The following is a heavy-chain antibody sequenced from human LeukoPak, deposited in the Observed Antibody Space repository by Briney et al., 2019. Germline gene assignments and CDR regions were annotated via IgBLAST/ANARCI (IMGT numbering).Heavy chain of an antibody. CDR1: GFTFSSYA. D-gene: IGHD2-15*01. V-gene: IGHV3-21*01. CDR2: ISSSSSYI. J-gene: IGHJ3*02. CDR3: ARETYCSGGSCYKGNAFDI. Sequence: GGSLRLSCAASGFTFSSYAMGWVRQAPGKGLEWVSSISSSSSYIYYADSVKGRFTSSRDNAKNSLYLQMNSVRADDTAVYYCARETYCSGGSCYKGNAFDIWGQGTMVTVSS.